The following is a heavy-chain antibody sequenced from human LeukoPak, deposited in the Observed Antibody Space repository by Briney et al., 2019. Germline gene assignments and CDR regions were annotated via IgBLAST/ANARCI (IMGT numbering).Heavy chain of an antibody. Sequence: SETLSLTCTVSGGSISSSSYYWGWIRQPPGKGLEWIGSIYYSGNTYYNASLKSRVTISGDTSKNQFSLKLSSVTAADTAVYYCARDAGYCSSTSCYARLDYWGQGTLVTVSS. V-gene: IGHV4-39*02. CDR3: ARDAGYCSSTSCYARLDY. J-gene: IGHJ4*02. CDR1: GGSISSSSYY. D-gene: IGHD2-2*01. CDR2: IYYSGNT.